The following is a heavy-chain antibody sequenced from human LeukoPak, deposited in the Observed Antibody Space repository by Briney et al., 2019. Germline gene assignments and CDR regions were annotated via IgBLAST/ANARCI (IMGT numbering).Heavy chain of an antibody. J-gene: IGHJ5*02. CDR1: NGSVSGYY. V-gene: IGHV4-34*01. CDR2: VNHGGDT. CDR3: ARAAWNGGGGFDP. Sequence: SETLSLTCAVYNGSVSGYYWSWIRQSPEKGLEWIGEVNHGGDTNYNPSLRSRVTISLDTSKTHFSLNLRSVTAADAAVYNCARAAWNGGGGFDPWGQGTLVTVSS. D-gene: IGHD3-16*01.